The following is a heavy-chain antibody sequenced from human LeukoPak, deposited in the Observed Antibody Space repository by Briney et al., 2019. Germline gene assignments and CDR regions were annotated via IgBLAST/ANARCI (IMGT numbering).Heavy chain of an antibody. CDR1: GYTFTSNY. CDR2: IHPSGSST. J-gene: IGHJ4*02. V-gene: IGHV1-46*01. CDR3: ARMDMDTAMVTNYLDH. D-gene: IGHD5-18*01. Sequence: ASVKISCKASGYTFTSNYMHWVRQAPGQGLEWMGVIHPSGSSTNYAQKFQGRVIMTKDTSTSTVYIELSSLKSEDTAVYYCARMDMDTAMVTNYLDHWGQGTLVTVSS.